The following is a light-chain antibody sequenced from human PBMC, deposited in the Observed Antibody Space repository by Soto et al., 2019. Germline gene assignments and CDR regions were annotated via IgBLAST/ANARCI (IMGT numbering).Light chain of an antibody. CDR2: DAS. V-gene: IGKV1-5*01. CDR3: QHYNSYSMYT. CDR1: QSISRW. J-gene: IGKJ2*01. Sequence: DIQMTQSPSTLSASLGDRVTITCRASQSISRWLAWYQQKPGKAPTVLIYDASNLVSGVPSRFSGSGSGTEFTLTISSLQPDDFATYYCQHYNSYSMYTFGQGTKLEI.